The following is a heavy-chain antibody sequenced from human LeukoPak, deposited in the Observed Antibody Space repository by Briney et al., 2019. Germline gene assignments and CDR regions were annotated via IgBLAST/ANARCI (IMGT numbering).Heavy chain of an antibody. CDR2: IYYSGST. CDR3: ARHQAAYSSSWYNWFDP. CDR1: GGSISSYY. Sequence: SETLSLTCTVSGGSISSYYWSWIRQPPGKGLEWIGYIYYSGSTNYNPSLKSRVTISVDTSKNQFSLKLSSVTAADTAVYCCARHQAAYSSSWYNWFDPWGQGTLVTVSS. J-gene: IGHJ5*02. V-gene: IGHV4-59*01. D-gene: IGHD6-13*01.